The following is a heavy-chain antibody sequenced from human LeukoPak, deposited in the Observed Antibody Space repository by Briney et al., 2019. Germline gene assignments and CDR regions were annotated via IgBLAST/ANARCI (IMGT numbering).Heavy chain of an antibody. CDR1: GFTFSTNN. Sequence: GGSLRLSCAASGFTFSTNNMNWVRQAPGKGLEWVSSISGSSSYIYYADSVKGRFTISRDNAKNSLYLQMNSLRAEDTAVYYCARDSYSNYSYYYYYMDVWGKGTTVTVSS. D-gene: IGHD4-11*01. V-gene: IGHV3-21*01. J-gene: IGHJ6*03. CDR3: ARDSYSNYSYYYYYMDV. CDR2: ISGSSSYI.